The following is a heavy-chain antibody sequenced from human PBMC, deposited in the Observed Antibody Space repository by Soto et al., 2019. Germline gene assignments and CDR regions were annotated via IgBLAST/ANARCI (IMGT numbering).Heavy chain of an antibody. D-gene: IGHD3-3*01. CDR2: IWYDGSNK. Sequence: PGGSLRLSCAASGFTFSSYGMHWVRQAPGKGLEWVAVIWYDGSNKYYADSVKGRFTTSRDNSKNTLYLKMNSLRAEDTAVYYCAREGLSGYSNAFDIWGQGTMVTVSS. V-gene: IGHV3-33*01. CDR1: GFTFSSYG. J-gene: IGHJ3*02. CDR3: AREGLSGYSNAFDI.